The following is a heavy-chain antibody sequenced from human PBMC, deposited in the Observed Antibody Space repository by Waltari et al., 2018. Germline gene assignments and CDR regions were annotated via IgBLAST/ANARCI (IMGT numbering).Heavy chain of an antibody. J-gene: IGHJ4*02. CDR2: IYYSGST. V-gene: IGHV4-39*01. CDR3: ARPGYSSGWYLYFDY. D-gene: IGHD6-19*01. CDR1: GGSISRRSYY. Sequence: QLQLQESGPGLVKPSETLSLTCPVAGGSISRRSYYWGWHRQPPGKGLEWIGSIYYSGSTYYNPSLKSRVTISVDTSKNQFSLKLSSVTAADTAVYYCARPGYSSGWYLYFDYWGQGTLVTVSS.